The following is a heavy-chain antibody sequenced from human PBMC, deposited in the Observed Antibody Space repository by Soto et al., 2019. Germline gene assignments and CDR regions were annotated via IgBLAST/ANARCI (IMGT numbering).Heavy chain of an antibody. J-gene: IGHJ4*02. D-gene: IGHD2-8*02. CDR2: IYRDDDK. V-gene: IGHV2-5*02. CDR3: AHTVARGAYWETCNY. CDR1: GFSVTTNGVG. Sequence: QITLKESGPTLVKPTQTLTLTCTVSGFSVTTNGVGVGWFRQPPGKALEWLALIYRDDDKRYRPSLKSRVTITKDTTNNQVDLTMTNMDPLDTATYYCAHTVARGAYWETCNYWGQGTLVTGSS.